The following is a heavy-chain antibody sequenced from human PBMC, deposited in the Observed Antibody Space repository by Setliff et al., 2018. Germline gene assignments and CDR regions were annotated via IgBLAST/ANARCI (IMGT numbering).Heavy chain of an antibody. CDR3: ARDTRDKYDTSGYYLSLDS. J-gene: IGHJ4*02. Sequence: SVKVSCKASGGTFRTDGFNWVRQAPGQGLEWMGRIIPVFGTAKYSQEFQGRVTISADESTRTAYLDLRSLRFEDTAVYYCARDTRDKYDTSGYYLSLDSWGQGALVTVSS. D-gene: IGHD3-22*01. CDR1: GGTFRTDG. CDR2: IIPVFGTA. V-gene: IGHV1-69*13.